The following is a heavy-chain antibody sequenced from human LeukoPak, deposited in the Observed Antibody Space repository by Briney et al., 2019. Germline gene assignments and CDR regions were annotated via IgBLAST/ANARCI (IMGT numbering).Heavy chain of an antibody. CDR3: AKDERGGLLWFQEYFDY. J-gene: IGHJ4*02. Sequence: PGGSLRLSCAASGFTFSSYAMSWVRQAPGKGLEWVSAISGSGGSTYYADSVKGRFTISRDNSKNTLYLQMNSLRAEDTAVYYCAKDERGGLLWFQEYFDYWGQGTLVTVSS. CDR1: GFTFSSYA. CDR2: ISGSGGST. D-gene: IGHD3-10*01. V-gene: IGHV3-23*01.